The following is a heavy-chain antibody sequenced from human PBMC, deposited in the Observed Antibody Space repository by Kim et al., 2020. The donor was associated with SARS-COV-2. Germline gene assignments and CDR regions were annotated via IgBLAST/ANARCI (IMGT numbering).Heavy chain of an antibody. CDR1: GFTFSSYA. D-gene: IGHD3-16*02. J-gene: IGHJ4*02. CDR2: ISGSGGST. Sequence: GGSLRLSCAASGFTFSSYAMSWVRQAPGKGLEWVSAISGSGGSTYYADSVKGRFTISRDNSKNTLYLQMNSLRAEDTAVYYCAKDPGMITFGGVIVIGAFDYWGQGTLVTVSS. CDR3: AKDPGMITFGGVIVIGAFDY. V-gene: IGHV3-23*01.